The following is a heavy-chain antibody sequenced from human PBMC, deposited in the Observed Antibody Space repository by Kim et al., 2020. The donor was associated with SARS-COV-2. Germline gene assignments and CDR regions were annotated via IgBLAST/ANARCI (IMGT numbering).Heavy chain of an antibody. CDR1: GFTFSDYY. D-gene: IGHD3-10*01. V-gene: IGHV3-11*03. CDR2: ISSSSSYT. Sequence: GGSLRLSCAASGFTFSDYYMSWIRQAPGKGLEWVSYISSSSSYTNYADSVKGRFTISRDNAKNSLYLQMNSLRAEDTAVYYCATPIVTMVRGVIITDWYFDLWGRGTLVTVSS. J-gene: IGHJ2*01. CDR3: ATPIVTMVRGVIITDWYFDL.